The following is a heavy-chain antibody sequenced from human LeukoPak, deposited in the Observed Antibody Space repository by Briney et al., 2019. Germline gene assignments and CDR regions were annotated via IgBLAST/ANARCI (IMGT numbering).Heavy chain of an antibody. CDR1: GFTFDDYG. CDR2: INWDGGST. Sequence: GGSLRLSCAASGFTFDDYGMSWARQAPGKGLEWVSGINWDGGSTGYADSVKGRFTISRDDAKNFLYLQMNSLRAEDTALYYCARTVSSAGWSDDAFDIWGQGTMVTVSS. J-gene: IGHJ3*02. V-gene: IGHV3-20*04. D-gene: IGHD6-19*01. CDR3: ARTVSSAGWSDDAFDI.